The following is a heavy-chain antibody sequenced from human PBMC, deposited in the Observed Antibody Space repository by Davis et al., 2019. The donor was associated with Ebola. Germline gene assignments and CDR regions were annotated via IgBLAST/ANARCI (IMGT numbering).Heavy chain of an antibody. CDR1: GFTFSSYG. CDR3: ARFSGSYSH. D-gene: IGHD1-26*01. J-gene: IGHJ4*02. V-gene: IGHV3-30*03. CDR2: ISYDGSNK. Sequence: GESLKISCAASGFTFSSYGMHWVRQAPGKGLEWVAVISYDGSNKYYADSVKGRFTISRDNSKNTLYLQMNSLRAEDTAVYYCARFSGSYSHWGQGTLVTVSS.